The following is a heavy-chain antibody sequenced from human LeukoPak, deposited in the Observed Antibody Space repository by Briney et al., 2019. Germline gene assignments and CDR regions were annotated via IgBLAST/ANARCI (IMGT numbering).Heavy chain of an antibody. CDR2: IYYSGST. CDR1: GGTISSYY. D-gene: IGHD1-7*01. V-gene: IGHV4-59*01. CDR3: ARVETTYAYMDV. Sequence: SETLSLTCIVFGGTISSYYLSWIRQPPGKGLEWIGYIYYSGSTNYNPSLKSRVTISVDTSKNQFSLKLSSVTAADTAVYYCARVETTYAYMDVWGKGTTVTVSS. J-gene: IGHJ6*03.